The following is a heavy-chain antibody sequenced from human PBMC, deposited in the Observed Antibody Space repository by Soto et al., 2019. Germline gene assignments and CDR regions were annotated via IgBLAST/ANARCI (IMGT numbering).Heavy chain of an antibody. CDR3: AKDNGNYGSGSFSH. CDR2: ISGTGDSS. V-gene: IGHV3-23*01. D-gene: IGHD3-10*01. CDR1: GFTFGSYA. Sequence: EVQLLESGGGLVQPGGSLRLSCAASGFTFGSYAMSWVRQAPGKGLEWVSLISGTGDSSEYANSVKGRFTISRDYTKTTMFLQMNSLGAEDTAVYFCAKDNGNYGSGSFSHWGQGTLVTVSS. J-gene: IGHJ4*02.